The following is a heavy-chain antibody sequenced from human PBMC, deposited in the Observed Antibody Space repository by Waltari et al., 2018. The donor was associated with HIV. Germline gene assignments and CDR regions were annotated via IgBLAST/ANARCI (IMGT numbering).Heavy chain of an antibody. D-gene: IGHD2-21*02. V-gene: IGHV3-7*01. J-gene: IGHJ4*02. CDR1: GFTFSRYW. Sequence: EVQLVESGGGLVQPGGSLRLSCAASGFTFSRYWMSWVRQAPGKGLEWVANIKQDGSEKYYVDSVKGRFTISRDNAKNSLYLQMNSLRAEDTAVYYCARDSHIVVVTALDYWGQGTLVTVSS. CDR2: IKQDGSEK. CDR3: ARDSHIVVVTALDY.